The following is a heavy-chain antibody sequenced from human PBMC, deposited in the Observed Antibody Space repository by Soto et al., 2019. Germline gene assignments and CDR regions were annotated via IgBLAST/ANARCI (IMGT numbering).Heavy chain of an antibody. CDR2: IYRGGNT. V-gene: IGHV4-30-2*01. Sequence: QLQLQESGSGLVKPSQTLSLSCAVSNGSISTGDYSWSWIRQPPGKGLEWIGYIYRGGNTHNNPSLKSRITIFDDRSKNQFSLEVRSVTAADTAVYYCARGNYQYFFDYWGPGIVVTVSS. CDR1: NGSISTGDYS. D-gene: IGHD1-7*01. CDR3: ARGNYQYFFDY. J-gene: IGHJ4*02.